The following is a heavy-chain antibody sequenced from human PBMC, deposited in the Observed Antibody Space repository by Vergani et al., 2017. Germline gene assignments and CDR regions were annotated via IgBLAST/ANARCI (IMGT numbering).Heavy chain of an antibody. V-gene: IGHV3-30*02. Sequence: QVQLVESGGGVVQRGGSLRLSCATSGFTLSNYDMQWIRQGPGKGLEFVAFIQFDGSNQYYADSGKGRFTLSRDFSKNTLYLQMNSLRTDDTATYYCAKHFRGCGIDSWGQGTQVIVSS. CDR1: GFTLSNYD. CDR3: AKHFRGCGIDS. D-gene: IGHD6-25*01. J-gene: IGHJ4*02. CDR2: IQFDGSNQ.